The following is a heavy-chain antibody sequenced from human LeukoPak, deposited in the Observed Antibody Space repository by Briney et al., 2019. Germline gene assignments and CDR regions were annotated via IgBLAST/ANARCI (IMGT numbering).Heavy chain of an antibody. V-gene: IGHV4-39*07. CDR2: IYYSGST. D-gene: IGHD3-22*01. CDR3: ARGPTYYYDSSAPRGSEKSDAFDI. Sequence: SETLSLTCTVSGGSISSSSYYWGWIRQPPGKGLEWIGSIYYSGSTYYNPSLKSRVTISVDTSKNQFSLKLSSVTAADTAVYYCARGPTYYYDSSAPRGSEKSDAFDIWGQGTMVTVSS. J-gene: IGHJ3*02. CDR1: GGSISSSSYY.